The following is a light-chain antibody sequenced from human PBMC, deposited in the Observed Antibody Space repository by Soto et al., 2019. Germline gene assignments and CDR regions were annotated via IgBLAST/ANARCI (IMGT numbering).Light chain of an antibody. CDR2: EGN. V-gene: IGLV2-23*01. CDR1: SSDVGSYNL. Sequence: QSALTQPASVSGSPGQSITISCTGTSSDVGSYNLVSWYQQYPGKAPKLMIYEGNKRPSGVSNRFSGSKSGNTASLTISGLQAEDEADYFCSSYAVSSTLFGGGTKLTVL. CDR3: SSYAVSSTL. J-gene: IGLJ2*01.